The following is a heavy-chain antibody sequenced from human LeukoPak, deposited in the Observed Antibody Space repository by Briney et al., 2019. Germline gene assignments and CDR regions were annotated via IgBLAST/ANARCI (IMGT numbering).Heavy chain of an antibody. V-gene: IGHV4-34*01. CDR3: ARNSHYYDSSGFNY. Sequence: GSLRLSCAASGFTFSSYGMHWIRQPPGKGLEWIGEINHSGSTNYNPSLKSRVTISVDTSKNQFSLKLSSVTAADTAVYYCARNSHYYDSSGFNYWGQGSLVTVSS. CDR1: GFTFSSYG. CDR2: INHSGST. D-gene: IGHD3-22*01. J-gene: IGHJ4*02.